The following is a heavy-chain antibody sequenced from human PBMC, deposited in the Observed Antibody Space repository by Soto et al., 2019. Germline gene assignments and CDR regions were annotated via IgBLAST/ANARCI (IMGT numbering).Heavy chain of an antibody. D-gene: IGHD2-15*01. J-gene: IGHJ3*01. CDR1: GYIFTSHD. CDR3: ARGLCTGGTCYGLTVDF. Sequence: QVQLVQSGAEVKKPGASVKVSCKASGYIFTSHDINWVRHVPGQGFEWMGWMSPFSGNTGSAQKFQGRVRLTRNTSINTSYMELSSLTSDDTAVYYCARGLCTGGTCYGLTVDFWGQGTTVTVSS. V-gene: IGHV1-8*01. CDR2: MSPFSGNT.